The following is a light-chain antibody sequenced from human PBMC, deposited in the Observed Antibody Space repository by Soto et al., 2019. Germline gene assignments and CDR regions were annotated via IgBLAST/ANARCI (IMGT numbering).Light chain of an antibody. CDR2: KAS. Sequence: DIQMTQSPSTLSASVGDRVTITCRASQSISSWLAWYQQKPGKAPKLLIYKASSLESGVPSRFSGSGSGTEFTLTISSLQPDDFATYCCQHYNSLLSGFGQGTKVEIK. J-gene: IGKJ1*01. CDR1: QSISSW. CDR3: QHYNSLLSG. V-gene: IGKV1-5*03.